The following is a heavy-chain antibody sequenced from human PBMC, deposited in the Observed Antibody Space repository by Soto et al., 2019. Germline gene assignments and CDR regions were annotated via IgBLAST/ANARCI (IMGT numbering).Heavy chain of an antibody. CDR1: GFMFSHDW. J-gene: IGHJ6*02. V-gene: IGHV3-74*01. Sequence: VGSLRLSCAASGFMFSHDWMNWVRQGPGKGLEWIARIISGGSRVTYADSVEGRFTITRDNAKNMLFLEMHSLTVEDTAVYYCARERTSKGGLDVWGQGTTVTVSS. CDR2: IISGGSRV. CDR3: ARERTSKGGLDV.